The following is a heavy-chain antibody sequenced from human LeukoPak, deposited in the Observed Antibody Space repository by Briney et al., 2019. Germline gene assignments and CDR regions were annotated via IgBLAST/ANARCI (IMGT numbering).Heavy chain of an antibody. D-gene: IGHD1-26*01. CDR1: GYSFTSNW. CDR3: ARQGRGSYRRDFDY. CDR2: IDPSDSHI. Sequence: GESLQISFNGSGYSFTSNWISWVRQMPGKGLEWMGRIDPSDSHINYSPSFQGHVTISVDKSISTAYLQWSSLRASDTAMYYCARQGRGSYRRDFDYWGQGTLVTVSS. J-gene: IGHJ4*02. V-gene: IGHV5-10-1*01.